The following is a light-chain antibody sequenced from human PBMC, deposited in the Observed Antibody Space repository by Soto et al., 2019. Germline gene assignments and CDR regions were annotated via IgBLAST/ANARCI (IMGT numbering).Light chain of an antibody. CDR3: QVWDANSDHLL. V-gene: IGLV3-21*02. CDR1: NIGTKS. CDR2: YDR. J-gene: IGLJ2*01. Sequence: SYELSRPPSVSVAPGQTASIPCGGDNIGTKSVHWYQQKPGQAPVLVIFYDRDRPSGIPERFSGSNSGKTATLTISGVEAGDEADYYCQVWDANSDHLLFGGGTKLTVL.